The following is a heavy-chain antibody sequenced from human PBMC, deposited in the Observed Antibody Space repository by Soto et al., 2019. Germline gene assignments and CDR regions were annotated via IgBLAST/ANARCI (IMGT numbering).Heavy chain of an antibody. V-gene: IGHV3-23*01. CDR1: GFTFRSYA. CDR3: AKEGYYNSGRKNYFDY. Sequence: WGSLILSCASSGFTFRSYAMSWVRQAPGKGLGWVSAISGSGGGTDYADSVKGRFTISRDNSKNTLYLQMNGLRAEDTAVYYCAKEGYYNSGRKNYFDYWGQGTMVTVSS. CDR2: ISGSGGGT. J-gene: IGHJ4*02. D-gene: IGHD3-10*01.